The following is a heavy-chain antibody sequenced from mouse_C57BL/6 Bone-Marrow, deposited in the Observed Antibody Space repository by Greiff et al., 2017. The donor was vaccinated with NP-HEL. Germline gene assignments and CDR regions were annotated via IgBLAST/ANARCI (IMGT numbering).Heavy chain of an antibody. CDR3: ARGISRDYAMDY. D-gene: IGHD1-1*01. J-gene: IGHJ4*01. V-gene: IGHV1-55*01. CDR2: IYPGSGST. Sequence: QVQLQQPGAELVKPGASVKMSCKASGYTFTSYWITWVKQRPGQGLEWIEDIYPGSGSTNYNEKFKSKATLTVDTSSSTAYMQLSSLTSEDSAVYYCARGISRDYAMDYWGQGTSVTVSS. CDR1: GYTFTSYW.